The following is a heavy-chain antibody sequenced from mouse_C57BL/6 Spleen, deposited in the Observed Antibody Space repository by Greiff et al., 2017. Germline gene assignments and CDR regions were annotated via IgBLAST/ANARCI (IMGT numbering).Heavy chain of an antibody. V-gene: IGHV1-72*01. CDR3: ARERAMVTTFDY. CDR1: GYTFTSYW. J-gene: IGHJ2*01. Sequence: QVQLKQPGAELVKPGASVKLSCKASGYTFTSYWMHWVKQRPGRGLEWIGRIDPNSGGTKYNEQFKSQATLTVYKPSSTAYMQLSSLTAEDSAVYYGARERAMVTTFDYWGQGTTLTVSS. D-gene: IGHD2-2*01. CDR2: IDPNSGGT.